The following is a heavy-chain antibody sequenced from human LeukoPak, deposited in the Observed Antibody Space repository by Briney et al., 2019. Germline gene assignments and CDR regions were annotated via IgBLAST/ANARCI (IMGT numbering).Heavy chain of an antibody. CDR3: AKDPKARLGELKLPY. V-gene: IGHV1-69*13. Sequence: ASVKVSCKASGGTFSSYAISWVRQAPGQGLEWMGGIIPIFGTANYAQKFQGRVTITADESTSTAYMELSSLRSEDTAVYYCAKDPKARLGELKLPYWGQGTLVTVSS. CDR2: IIPIFGTA. J-gene: IGHJ4*02. CDR1: GGTFSSYA. D-gene: IGHD3-16*01.